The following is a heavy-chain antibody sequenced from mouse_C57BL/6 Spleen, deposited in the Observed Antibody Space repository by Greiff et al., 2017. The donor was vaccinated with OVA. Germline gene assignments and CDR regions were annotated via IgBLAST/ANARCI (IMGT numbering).Heavy chain of an antibody. Sequence: EVKLVESGGGLVQPGGSMKLSCVASGFTFSNYWMNWVRQSPEKGLEWVAQIRLKSDNYATHYAESVKGRFTISRDDSKSSVYLQMNNLRAEDTGIYYCTVRGRFAYWGQGTLVTVSA. D-gene: IGHD1-1*01. CDR2: IRLKSDNYAT. J-gene: IGHJ3*01. CDR3: TVRGRFAY. V-gene: IGHV6-3*01. CDR1: GFTFSNYW.